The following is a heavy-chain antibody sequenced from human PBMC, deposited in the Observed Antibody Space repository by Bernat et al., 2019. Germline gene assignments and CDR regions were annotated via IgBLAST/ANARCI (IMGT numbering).Heavy chain of an antibody. CDR3: AREDNRPILRDY. J-gene: IGHJ4*02. CDR1: GFTFDAFS. V-gene: IGHV3-43*02. D-gene: IGHD2-2*02. CDR2: ISGDGNNI. Sequence: EVQLVESGGGVVQPGGSLRLSCAASGFTFDAFSMHWVRQAPGKGLEWVSLISGDGNNIHYADSVKGRFTISRDNAKNSLYLQMNGLRAEDTAVYYCAREDNRPILRDYWGQGTLVTVSS.